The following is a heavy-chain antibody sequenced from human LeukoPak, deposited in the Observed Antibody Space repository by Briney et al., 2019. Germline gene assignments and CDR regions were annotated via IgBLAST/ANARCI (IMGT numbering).Heavy chain of an antibody. Sequence: SGGSLRLSCAASGFTFSSYAMSWVRQAPGKGLEWVSSISSSSSYIYYADSVKGRFTISRDNAKNSLYLQMNSLRAEDTAVYYCARDYYDILTGYFRWYAFDIWGQGTMVTVSS. D-gene: IGHD3-9*01. CDR3: ARDYYDILTGYFRWYAFDI. V-gene: IGHV3-21*01. CDR2: ISSSSSYI. J-gene: IGHJ3*02. CDR1: GFTFSSYA.